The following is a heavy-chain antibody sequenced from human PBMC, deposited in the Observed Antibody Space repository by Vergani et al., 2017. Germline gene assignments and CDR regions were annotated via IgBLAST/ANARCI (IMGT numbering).Heavy chain of an antibody. D-gene: IGHD4-11*01. CDR1: GGSFSGYY. V-gene: IGHV4-34*01. J-gene: IGHJ4*02. CDR3: ARVRYSNYGDPYYFDY. Sequence: QVQLQRWGAGLLKPSETLSLTCAVYGGSFSGYYWSWIRQPPGKGLEWIGEINHSGSTNYNPSLKSRVTISVDTSKNQFSLKLSSVTAADTAVYYCARVRYSNYGDPYYFDYWGQGTLVTVSS. CDR2: INHSGST.